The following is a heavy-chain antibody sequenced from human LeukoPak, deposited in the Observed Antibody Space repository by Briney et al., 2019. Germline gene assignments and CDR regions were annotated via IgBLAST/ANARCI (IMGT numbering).Heavy chain of an antibody. J-gene: IGHJ4*02. CDR2: IYYSGST. V-gene: IGHV4-59*08. CDR3: ARSLRFLEWLSIDY. CDR1: GGSISSYY. Sequence: PSETLSLTCTVSGGSISSYYWSWIRQRPGKGLEWIGYIYYSGSTNYNPSLKSRVTISVDTSKNQFSLKLSSVTAADTAVYYCARSLRFLEWLSIDYWGQGTLVTVSS. D-gene: IGHD3-3*01.